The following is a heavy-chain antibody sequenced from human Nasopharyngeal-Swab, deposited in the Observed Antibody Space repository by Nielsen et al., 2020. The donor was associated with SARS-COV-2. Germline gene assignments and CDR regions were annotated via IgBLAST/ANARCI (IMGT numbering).Heavy chain of an antibody. Sequence: GGSLRLSCVGSGFTFSRYEMNWVRQAPGKGLEWVSSISPTSDYIYYAESVKGRFTISRDNAKNTLFLQMNSLRAEETAIYYCVRGSYGHYDSWGQGALITVSS. D-gene: IGHD4-17*01. CDR3: VRGSYGHYDS. J-gene: IGHJ5*01. CDR2: ISPTSDYI. CDR1: GFTFSRYE. V-gene: IGHV3-21*06.